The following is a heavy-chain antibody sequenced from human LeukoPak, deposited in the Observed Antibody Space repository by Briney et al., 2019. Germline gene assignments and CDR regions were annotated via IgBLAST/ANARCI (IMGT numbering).Heavy chain of an antibody. CDR3: ARDIVMVTCWFDP. CDR1: GYTFTNYY. CDR2: INPNSGGT. V-gene: IGHV1-2*02. Sequence: HGASVKVSCKTSGYTFTNYYMHCVRQAPGQGLECVGWINPNSGGTNYAQKFQGRVTMTRDTSISTAYMELSRLRSDDTAVYYCARDIVMVTCWFDPWGQGNLVTVSS. D-gene: IGHD5-18*01. J-gene: IGHJ5*02.